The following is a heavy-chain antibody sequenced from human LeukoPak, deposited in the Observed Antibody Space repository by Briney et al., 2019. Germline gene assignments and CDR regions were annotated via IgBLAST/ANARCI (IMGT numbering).Heavy chain of an antibody. V-gene: IGHV3-7*01. CDR1: GFTFSDYW. CDR3: AKDPDIVVVPAAMDYFDY. D-gene: IGHD2-2*01. J-gene: IGHJ4*02. CDR2: IRRDGSQK. Sequence: GGSLRLSCAASGFTFSDYWMTWLRQAPGKGLEWVANIRRDGSQKNYADSVKGRFTISRDNAKNSLYLQMNSLRAEDTAVYYCAKDPDIVVVPAAMDYFDYWGQGTLVTVSS.